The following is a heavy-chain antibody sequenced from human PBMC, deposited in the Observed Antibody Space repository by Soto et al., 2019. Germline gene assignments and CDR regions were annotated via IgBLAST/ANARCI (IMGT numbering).Heavy chain of an antibody. CDR3: ARDIVVVVAATIRGHDAFDI. D-gene: IGHD2-15*01. V-gene: IGHV1-18*01. CDR2: ISAYNGNT. Sequence: PGASVKVSCKACGYTVTSYGISWVRQDPGQGLEWMGWISAYNGNTNYAQKLQGRVTMTTDTSTSTAYMELRSLRSDDTAVYYCARDIVVVVAATIRGHDAFDIWGQGTMVTVSS. J-gene: IGHJ3*02. CDR1: GYTVTSYG.